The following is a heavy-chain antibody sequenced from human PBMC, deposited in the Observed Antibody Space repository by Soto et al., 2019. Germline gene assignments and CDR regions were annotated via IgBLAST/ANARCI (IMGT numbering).Heavy chain of an antibody. J-gene: IGHJ3*02. V-gene: IGHV4-30-2*01. CDR1: GDSISSSGSS. CDR2: TYHSGST. D-gene: IGHD3-22*01. Sequence: SATLAITCDVSGDSISSSGSSWNWIRQPAGKALEWIGFTYHSGSTYYNPSLESRVTISVDRSKNQFSLKLKSVTAADRAVYYCAASLSTQYYDSSGYYPDFDIWGQGIMVTVS. CDR3: AASLSTQYYDSSGYYPDFDI.